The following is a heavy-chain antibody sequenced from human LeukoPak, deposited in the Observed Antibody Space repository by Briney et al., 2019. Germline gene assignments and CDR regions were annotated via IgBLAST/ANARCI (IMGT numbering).Heavy chain of an antibody. J-gene: IGHJ4*02. CDR3: ARRRDGYNYVGTDY. CDR1: GYTFTTYW. CDR2: VYPGDSDT. D-gene: IGHD5-24*01. Sequence: GESLKISCQASGYTFTTYWIAWVRQLPGKGLEWMGRVYPGDSDTTYSPSLQGQVTISADKSISTAYLQWSSLKASDTAMYYCARRRDGYNYVGTDYWGQGTLVTVSS. V-gene: IGHV5-51*01.